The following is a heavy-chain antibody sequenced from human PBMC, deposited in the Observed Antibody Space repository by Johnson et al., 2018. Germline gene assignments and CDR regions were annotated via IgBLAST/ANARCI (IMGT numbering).Heavy chain of an antibody. CDR3: AKDLWVSGYDWGTDAFDI. CDR1: GFTFSSYG. V-gene: IGHV3-30*18. J-gene: IGHJ3*02. CDR2: ISYDGSNK. D-gene: IGHD3-22*01. Sequence: QVQLVESGGGVVQPGRSLRLSCAASGFTFSSYGMHWVRQAPGKGLEWVAVISYDGSNKYYADSVKGRFTLSRDNSKNTLYLQMNSLRAEDTAVYYCAKDLWVSGYDWGTDAFDIWGQGTMVTVSS.